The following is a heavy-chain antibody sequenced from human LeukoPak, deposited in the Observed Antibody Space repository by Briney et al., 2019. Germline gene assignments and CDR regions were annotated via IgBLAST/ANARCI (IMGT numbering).Heavy chain of an antibody. D-gene: IGHD5-12*01. CDR1: GGSISTSSYY. CDR3: ANLVDS. J-gene: IGHJ4*02. CDR2: IYYTGST. Sequence: SETLSLTCTVSGGSISTSSYYWGWIRQPPGEGLEWIATIYYTGSTYYNPSLKSRVTISVDTSKNQFSLKLSSVTAADTAVYYCANLVDSWGQGTLVTVSS. V-gene: IGHV4-39*07.